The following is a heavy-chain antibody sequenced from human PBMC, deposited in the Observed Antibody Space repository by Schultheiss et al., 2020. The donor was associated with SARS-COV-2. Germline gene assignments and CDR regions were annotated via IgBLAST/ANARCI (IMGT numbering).Heavy chain of an antibody. CDR1: GYTFTGYY. J-gene: IGHJ4*02. D-gene: IGHD5-24*01. CDR3: ATDVKGQKMTTRFDY. Sequence: ASVKVSCKASGYTFTGYYMHWVRQAPGQGLEWMGWINPNSGGTNYAQKFQGRVTMTRDTSASTAYMELSSLRSEDTAVYYCATDVKGQKMTTRFDYWGQGTLVTVSS. V-gene: IGHV1-2*02. CDR2: INPNSGGT.